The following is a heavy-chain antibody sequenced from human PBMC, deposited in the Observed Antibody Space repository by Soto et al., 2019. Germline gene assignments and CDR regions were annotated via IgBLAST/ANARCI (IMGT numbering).Heavy chain of an antibody. V-gene: IGHV3-21*06. J-gene: IGHJ4*02. CDR3: ARESEDLTSNFDY. Sequence: GGSLRLSCAASGFTFTRYSMNWVRQAPGKGLEWVSSISSTTNYIYYGDSMKGRFTISRDNGKNSLYLEMHSLRAEDTAVYYFARESEDLTSNFDYRGQGTLVTVSS. CDR1: GFTFTRYS. CDR2: ISSTTNYI.